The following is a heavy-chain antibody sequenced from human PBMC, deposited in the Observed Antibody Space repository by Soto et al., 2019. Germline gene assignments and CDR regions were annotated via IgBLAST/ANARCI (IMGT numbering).Heavy chain of an antibody. CDR2: VYTSGST. J-gene: IGHJ4*02. CDR1: DDSIGPYY. Sequence: SETLSLTCSISDDSIGPYYWTWIRQTPRRELQWIGYVYTSGSTKYNSSLKSRVTISLDASNSQFSLTMSSVTAADTGVYYCAREVVGNTWPGIFDSWGRGTLVTVSS. CDR3: AREVVGNTWPGIFDS. V-gene: IGHV4-4*08.